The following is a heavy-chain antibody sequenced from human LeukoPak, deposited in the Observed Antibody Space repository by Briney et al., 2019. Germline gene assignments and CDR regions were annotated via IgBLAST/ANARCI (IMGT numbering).Heavy chain of an antibody. CDR1: GGSFSGYY. Sequence: SETLSLTCAVYGGSFSGYYWSWIRQPPGKGLEWIGEINHSGSTNYNPSLKSRVTISVDTSKNQFSLKLSSVTAADTAVYYCARGQKAVAGSWFDPWGRGTLVTVSP. CDR2: INHSGST. D-gene: IGHD6-19*01. V-gene: IGHV4-34*01. CDR3: ARGQKAVAGSWFDP. J-gene: IGHJ5*02.